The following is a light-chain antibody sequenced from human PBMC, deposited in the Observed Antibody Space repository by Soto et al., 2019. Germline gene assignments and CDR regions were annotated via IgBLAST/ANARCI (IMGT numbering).Light chain of an antibody. J-gene: IGKJ2*01. V-gene: IGKV3-20*01. Sequence: ELVLTQSPGTLSLSPEERATLSCRASQRVRSYHVAWYQQKPGQAPSLLLYGASSRATGIPDRFSGSGSGTEFTLTISRLEPEDFAVYYCQQSGDSPPYTFGQGTRLEI. CDR1: QRVRSYH. CDR3: QQSGDSPPYT. CDR2: GAS.